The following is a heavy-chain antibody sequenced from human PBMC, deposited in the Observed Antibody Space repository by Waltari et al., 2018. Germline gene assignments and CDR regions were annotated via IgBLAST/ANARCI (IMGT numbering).Heavy chain of an antibody. Sequence: EVQLVESGGGLVQPGRSLRLSCTASGFTFGDYAMSWVRQAPGKGLEWVGFIRSKAYGGTTEYAAAVKGRFTISRDDSKSIAYLQMNSLKTEDTAVYYCTRMSDYYDSSGYYYWGQGTLVTVSS. D-gene: IGHD3-22*01. CDR3: TRMSDYYDSSGYYY. CDR1: GFTFGDYA. J-gene: IGHJ4*02. CDR2: IRSKAYGGTT. V-gene: IGHV3-49*04.